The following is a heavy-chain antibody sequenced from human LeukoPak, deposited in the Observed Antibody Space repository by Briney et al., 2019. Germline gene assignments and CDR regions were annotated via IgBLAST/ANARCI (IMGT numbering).Heavy chain of an antibody. CDR3: ARSGKPDSSGWEFDY. V-gene: IGHV4-59*11. CDR2: IYYSGST. D-gene: IGHD6-19*01. J-gene: IGHJ4*02. CDR1: GGSISSHY. Sequence: SETLSLTCTVSGGSISSHYWSWIRQPPGKGLEWIGYIYYSGSTNYNPSLKSRVIISVDTSKNQFSLKLSSVTAADTAVYYCARSGKPDSSGWEFDYWGQGTLVTVSS.